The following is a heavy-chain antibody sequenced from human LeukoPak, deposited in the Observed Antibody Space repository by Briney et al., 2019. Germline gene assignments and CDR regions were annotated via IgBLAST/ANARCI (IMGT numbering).Heavy chain of an antibody. J-gene: IGHJ5*02. CDR2: IYYSGST. CDR3: ARVPWGSGYYNNWFDP. V-gene: IGHV4-31*03. Sequence: PSETLSVTCTVSGGSISSGGYYWSWIRQHPGKGLEWIGYIYYSGSTYYNPSLESRVTISVDTSKNQFSLKLSSVTAADTAVYYCARVPWGSGYYNNWFDPWGQGTLVTVSS. D-gene: IGHD3-3*01. CDR1: GGSISSGGYY.